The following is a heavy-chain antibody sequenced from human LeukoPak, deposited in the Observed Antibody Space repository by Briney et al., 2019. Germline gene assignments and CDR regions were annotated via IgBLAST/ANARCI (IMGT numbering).Heavy chain of an antibody. CDR2: FYYRGST. CDR3: ARLEPGGPPYYYGMDV. Sequence: SETLSLTCTVSGGSISSYIYYWGWIRQSPGKGLAWIGSFYYRGSTYYNPSFKSRVTISIDTSKNQFSLKLSSVTAADTAVYYCARLEPGGPPYYYGMDVWGQGTTVTISS. CDR1: GGSISSYIYY. D-gene: IGHD1-14*01. V-gene: IGHV4-39*01. J-gene: IGHJ6*02.